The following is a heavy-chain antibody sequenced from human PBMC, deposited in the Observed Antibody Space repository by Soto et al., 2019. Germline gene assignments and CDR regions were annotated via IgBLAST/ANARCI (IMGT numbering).Heavy chain of an antibody. CDR3: ARGDIAVAVSSDY. D-gene: IGHD6-19*01. Sequence: EVHLVESGGRMVRPGESLRLSCAASGFNFEEYGMTWVRQAPGKGLEWVAGSNWDGDDTGYADSVQGRFTISRDNAKKFLYLQMNSLRVGDTALYYCARGDIAVAVSSDYWGQGTLVTVSS. CDR2: SNWDGDDT. J-gene: IGHJ4*02. CDR1: GFNFEEYG. V-gene: IGHV3-20*04.